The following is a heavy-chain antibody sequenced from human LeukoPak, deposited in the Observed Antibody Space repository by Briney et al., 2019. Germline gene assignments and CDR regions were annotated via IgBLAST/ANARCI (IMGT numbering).Heavy chain of an antibody. CDR1: GFTFSNAW. CDR2: IKSKNDGGTT. J-gene: IGHJ4*02. Sequence: GGYLRLSCAASGFTFSNAWMSWVRQAPGKGLEWVGRIKSKNDGGTTDYAAPVKGRFTISRDDSKNALYLQMNSLKTEDTAVYYCTTDPGGDWGQGTLVTVSS. D-gene: IGHD3-10*01. V-gene: IGHV3-15*01. CDR3: TTDPGGD.